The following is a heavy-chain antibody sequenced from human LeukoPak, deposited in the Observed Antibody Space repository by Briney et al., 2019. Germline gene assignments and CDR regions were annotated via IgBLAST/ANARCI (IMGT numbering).Heavy chain of an antibody. Sequence: SETLSLTCTVSGGFISSSSYYWGWIRQPPGKGLEWIGSIYYSGSTYYNPSLKSRVTISVDTSKNQFSLKLSSVTAADTAVYYCARQVAPLLRFLEWSPVGFAPWGQGTLVTVSS. V-gene: IGHV4-39*01. CDR1: GGFISSSSYY. J-gene: IGHJ5*02. CDR2: IYYSGST. CDR3: ARQVAPLLRFLEWSPVGFAP. D-gene: IGHD3-3*01.